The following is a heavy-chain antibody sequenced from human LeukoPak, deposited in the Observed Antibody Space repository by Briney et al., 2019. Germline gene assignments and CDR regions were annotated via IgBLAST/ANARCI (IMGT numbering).Heavy chain of an antibody. CDR2: VNLYNGNT. CDR1: GYTFTGYY. Sequence: ASVKVSCKASGYTFTGYYMHWVRQAPGQGLEWMGWVNLYNGNTNYAQKLQDRITLTADRSTSTAYMDLTSLTSDDTAVYYCARESCSGGTCYENWFDPWGQGTLVTASS. V-gene: IGHV1-18*04. J-gene: IGHJ5*02. CDR3: ARESCSGGTCYENWFDP. D-gene: IGHD2-15*01.